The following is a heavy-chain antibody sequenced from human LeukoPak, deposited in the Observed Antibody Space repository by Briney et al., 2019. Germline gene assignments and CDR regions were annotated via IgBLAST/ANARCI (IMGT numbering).Heavy chain of an antibody. CDR3: ARLGTMVRGVIDVGYYYMDV. CDR2: INPNSGGT. J-gene: IGHJ6*03. D-gene: IGHD3-10*01. Sequence: ASVKVSSKASGYTFTGYYMHWVRQAPGQGLEWMGWINPNSGGTNYAQKFQGRVTMTRDTSISTAYMELSRLRSDDTAVYYCARLGTMVRGVIDVGYYYMDVWGKGTTVTVSS. V-gene: IGHV1-2*02. CDR1: GYTFTGYY.